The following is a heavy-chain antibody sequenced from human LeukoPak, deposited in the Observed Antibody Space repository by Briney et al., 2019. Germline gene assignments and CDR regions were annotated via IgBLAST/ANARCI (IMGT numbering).Heavy chain of an antibody. D-gene: IGHD6-13*01. Sequence: SETLSLTCTVSGGSISSYYWSWIRQPAGKGLEWIGRIYTSGSTNYNPSLKSRVTMSVDTSKNQFSLKLSSVTAADTAVYYCARDLVAAAGEYYLDYWGQGTLVTVSS. CDR3: ARDLVAAAGEYYLDY. CDR1: GGSISSYY. V-gene: IGHV4-4*07. J-gene: IGHJ4*02. CDR2: IYTSGST.